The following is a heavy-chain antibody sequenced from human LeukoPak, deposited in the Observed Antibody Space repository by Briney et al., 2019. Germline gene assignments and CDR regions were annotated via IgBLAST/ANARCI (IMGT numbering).Heavy chain of an antibody. CDR2: INPNSGGT. V-gene: IGHV1-2*02. Sequence: ASVQVSCKASGYTFTGYYMHWVRQAPGQGLEWMGWINPNSGGTNYAQKFQGRVTMTSDTSISTAYMELSRLRSDDTAVYYCARVSWGSPWPIVYWGQGTVVTVS. J-gene: IGHJ4*02. CDR1: GYTFTGYY. CDR3: ARVSWGSPWPIVY. D-gene: IGHD3-16*01.